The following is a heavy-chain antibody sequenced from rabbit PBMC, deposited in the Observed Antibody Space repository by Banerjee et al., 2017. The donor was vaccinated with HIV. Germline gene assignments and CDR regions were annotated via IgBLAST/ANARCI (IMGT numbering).Heavy chain of an antibody. Sequence: QEQLVESGGGLVQPEGSLALTCKASGFDFGNYGMCWVRQAPGKGPEWIACIVNGNGNTYYASWVNGRFTISRSTSLATVTLQMTSLTAADTATYFCATYVDYDGDFNLWGPGTLVTVS. D-gene: IGHD2-1*01. V-gene: IGHV1S47*01. CDR3: ATYVDYDGDFNL. J-gene: IGHJ4*01. CDR1: GFDFGNYG. CDR2: IVNGNGNT.